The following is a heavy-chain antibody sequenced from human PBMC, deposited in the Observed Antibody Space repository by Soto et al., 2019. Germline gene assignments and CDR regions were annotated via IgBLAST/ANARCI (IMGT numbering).Heavy chain of an antibody. V-gene: IGHV3-30*18. Sequence: GGSLRLSCAASGFTFSSYGMHWVRQAPGKGLDWVAVISYDGSNKYYADSVKGRFTISRDNSKNTLYLQMNSLRAEDTAVYYCAKGFRDYGEYYYYYYGMDVWGQGTTVTVSS. D-gene: IGHD4-17*01. CDR2: ISYDGSNK. J-gene: IGHJ6*02. CDR1: GFTFSSYG. CDR3: AKGFRDYGEYYYYYYGMDV.